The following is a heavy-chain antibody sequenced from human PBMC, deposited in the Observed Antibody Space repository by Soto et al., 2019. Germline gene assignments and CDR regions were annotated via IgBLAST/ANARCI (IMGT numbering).Heavy chain of an antibody. Sequence: QVQLVQSGAEVKKPGASVKVSCKASGYTFTSYGISWVRQAPGQGLEWMGWISAYNGNTNYAQKLQGRVTMTTDTFTSTAYMALRCLRSDDTAVYYCARARGSYALASWGQGTLVPVSS. J-gene: IGHJ4*02. V-gene: IGHV1-18*01. CDR2: ISAYNGNT. D-gene: IGHD1-26*01. CDR3: ARARGSYALAS. CDR1: GYTFTSYG.